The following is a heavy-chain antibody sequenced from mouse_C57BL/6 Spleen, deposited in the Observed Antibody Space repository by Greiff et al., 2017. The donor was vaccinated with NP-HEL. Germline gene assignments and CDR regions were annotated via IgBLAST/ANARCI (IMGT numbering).Heavy chain of an antibody. CDR1: GFTFSDYG. CDR3: ARGLGLLRFAY. D-gene: IGHD2-3*01. J-gene: IGHJ3*01. CDR2: ISSGSSTI. V-gene: IGHV5-17*01. Sequence: EVMLVESGGGLVKPGGSLKLSCAASGFTFSDYGMHWVRQAPEKGLEWVAYISSGSSTIYYADTVKGRFTISRDNAKNTLFLQMTSLRSEDTAMYYCARGLGLLRFAYWGQGTLVTVSA.